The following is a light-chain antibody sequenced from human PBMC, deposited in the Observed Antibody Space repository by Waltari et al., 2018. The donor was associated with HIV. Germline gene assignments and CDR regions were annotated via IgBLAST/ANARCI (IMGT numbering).Light chain of an antibody. CDR1: SSNIGAGYD. CDR2: GNI. J-gene: IGLJ3*02. CDR3: CSYAGSSNWV. Sequence: QSVLTQPPSVSGAPGQRVTISCTGSSSNIGAGYDVHWYQQLPGTAPKLLIYGNINRPSGVPDRFSGSESGTSASLAITGLQAEDEADYYCCSYAGSSNWVFGGGTKLTVL. V-gene: IGLV1-40*01.